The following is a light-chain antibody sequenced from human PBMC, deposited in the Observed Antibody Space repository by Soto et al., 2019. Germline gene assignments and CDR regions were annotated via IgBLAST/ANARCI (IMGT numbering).Light chain of an antibody. CDR3: CSYAGSSTVYV. CDR1: SSDVGSYNL. V-gene: IGLV2-23*02. J-gene: IGLJ1*01. CDR2: EVS. Sequence: QSALTQPASVSGSPGQSITISCTGTSSDVGSYNLVSWYQQHPGKAPKLMIYEVSKRPSGVSNRFSGYKSGNTASLTISGLQAEDEADYYCCSYAGSSTVYVLGTGTKLTVL.